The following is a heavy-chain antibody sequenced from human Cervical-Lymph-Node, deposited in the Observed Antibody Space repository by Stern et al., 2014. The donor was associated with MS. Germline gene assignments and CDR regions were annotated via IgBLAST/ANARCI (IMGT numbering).Heavy chain of an antibody. V-gene: IGHV2-70*04. CDR3: ARMMGSGYRHYFDY. Sequence: ESGPALVKPTQTLTLTCTFSGFSLVTSGVRVSWIRQPPGKALEWLARIDWNDKTFYNTSLMTRLTISKDTYKNQVVLTMTNVDPVDTATYYCARMMGSGYRHYFDYWGQGTPVTVS. CDR1: GFSLVTSGVR. CDR2: IDWNDKT. J-gene: IGHJ4*02. D-gene: IGHD3-3*01.